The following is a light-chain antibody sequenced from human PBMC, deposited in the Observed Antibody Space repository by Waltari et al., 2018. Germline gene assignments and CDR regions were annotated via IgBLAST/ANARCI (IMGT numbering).Light chain of an antibody. CDR2: AAS. CDR3: QLLNSYQWT. Sequence: ILLTQSPSSLSSSLGDRASITCRASQGINNYLAWYQQKPGQAPKLLIYAASTLPSGVPSRFSGSGSGTDFTLTISRLQPEDFATYYCQLLNSYQWTFGQGTKVEIK. V-gene: IGKV1-9*01. J-gene: IGKJ1*01. CDR1: QGINNY.